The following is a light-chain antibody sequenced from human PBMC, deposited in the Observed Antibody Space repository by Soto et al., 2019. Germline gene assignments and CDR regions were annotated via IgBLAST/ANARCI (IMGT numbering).Light chain of an antibody. J-gene: IGLJ1*01. Sequence: QSVLTQPASVSGSPGQSITISCTGTSSDVGGYNYVSWYQHHAGKAPRLMIYASSNRPSGVSNRFSGSRSGNTASLTISGLQAEDEADYYCSSYTSGTTLYVFGTGTKLTVL. V-gene: IGLV2-14*01. CDR1: SSDVGGYNY. CDR2: ASS. CDR3: SSYTSGTTLYV.